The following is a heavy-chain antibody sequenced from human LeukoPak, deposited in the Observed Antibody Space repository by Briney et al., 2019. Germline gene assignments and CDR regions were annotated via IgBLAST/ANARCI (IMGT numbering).Heavy chain of an antibody. CDR3: ARDYYDSSGYYYAL. CDR2: IYTSGGT. Sequence: SETLSLTCTVSGGSISSYYWSWIRQPAGKGLEWIGRIYTSGGTNYNPSLKSRVTMSIDTSKNQFSLKLSSVIAADTAVYYCARDYYDSSGYYYALWGQGTLVTVSS. J-gene: IGHJ4*02. CDR1: GGSISSYY. V-gene: IGHV4-4*07. D-gene: IGHD3-22*01.